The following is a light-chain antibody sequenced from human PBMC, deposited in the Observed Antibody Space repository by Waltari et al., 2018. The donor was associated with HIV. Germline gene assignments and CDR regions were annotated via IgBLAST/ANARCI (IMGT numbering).Light chain of an antibody. CDR1: SSNIGSNY. J-gene: IGLJ1*01. CDR2: RNG. V-gene: IGLV1-47*01. Sequence: QSVLTQPPLASGTPGQRVTISCSGGSSNIGSNYVFWYQLLPGTAPKLLVYRNGRRPSGFPARLSGSKSGTSASRAISGLRSEDEADYYCAAWDDSLSGYVFGTGTKVTVL. CDR3: AAWDDSLSGYV.